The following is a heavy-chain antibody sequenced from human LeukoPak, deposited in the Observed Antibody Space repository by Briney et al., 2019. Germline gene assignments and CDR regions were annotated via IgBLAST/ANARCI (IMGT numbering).Heavy chain of an antibody. D-gene: IGHD2-8*01. Sequence: GGSLRLSCAASEFTFSSYAMNWVRQAPGKGLEWVSAISASGGSTYYADSVKGRFSISRDNYKNTLYLQMNSLRAEDTAVYYCAKDQDANYFDCWGQGTLVTVSS. CDR3: AKDQDANYFDC. CDR1: EFTFSSYA. J-gene: IGHJ4*02. CDR2: ISASGGST. V-gene: IGHV3-23*01.